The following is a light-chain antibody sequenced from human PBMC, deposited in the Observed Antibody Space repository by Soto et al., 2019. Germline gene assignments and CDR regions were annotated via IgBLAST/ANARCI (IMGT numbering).Light chain of an antibody. J-gene: IGLJ2*01. CDR2: DVT. CDR1: NSDVGTYNY. Sequence: QSALTQPRSVSGSPGQSVTISCTGTNSDVGTYNYVSWYQQHPGKAPKLIIYDVTKRPSGVSNRFSGSKSGNTASLTISGLQAEDEADYYCSSYTSSSTVVFGGGTKLTVL. CDR3: SSYTSSSTVV. V-gene: IGLV2-14*03.